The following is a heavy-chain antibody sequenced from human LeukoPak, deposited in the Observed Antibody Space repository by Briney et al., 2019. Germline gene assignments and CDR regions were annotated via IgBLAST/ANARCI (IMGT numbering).Heavy chain of an antibody. CDR1: GFTFISDS. Sequence: GGSLRLSCVYSGFTFISDSMHWVRQAPGKGLEWVAIISYDGSHKYYADSVKGRFTISRDNSKNTLYLQMNSLRPEDTAVYHCARDVATRPDYWGQGTLVTVSS. CDR2: ISYDGSHK. V-gene: IGHV3-30*01. D-gene: IGHD6-6*01. CDR3: ARDVATRPDY. J-gene: IGHJ4*02.